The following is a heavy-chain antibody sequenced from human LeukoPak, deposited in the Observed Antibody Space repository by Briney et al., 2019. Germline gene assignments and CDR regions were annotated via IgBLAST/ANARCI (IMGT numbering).Heavy chain of an antibody. CDR2: ISSNGGST. CDR1: GFTFSSYA. J-gene: IGHJ3*02. V-gene: IGHV3-64*01. Sequence: GGSLRLSCAASGFTFSSYAMHWVRQAPGKGLEYVSAISSNGGSTYYANSVKGRFTISRDNSKNTLYLQMGSLRAEDVAVYYCAIDQGSGAFDIWGQGTMVTVSS. CDR3: AIDQGSGAFDI.